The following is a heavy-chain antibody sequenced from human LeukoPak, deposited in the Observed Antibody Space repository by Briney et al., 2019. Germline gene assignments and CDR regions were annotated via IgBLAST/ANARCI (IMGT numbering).Heavy chain of an antibody. CDR2: IYSAGNT. CDR1: VLTGSSIY. D-gene: IGHD6-19*01. CDR3: ARGGTPGYSSGRIDY. V-gene: IGHV3-53*04. Sequence: GGSPIRSWVTSVLTGSSIYLSWVRHTPGKGLEWVSVIYSAGNTYYADSVKGRFTISRHNSENTLYLQMNSLRVEDTAVYYCARGGTPGYSSGRIDYWGQGTLVTVSS. J-gene: IGHJ4*02.